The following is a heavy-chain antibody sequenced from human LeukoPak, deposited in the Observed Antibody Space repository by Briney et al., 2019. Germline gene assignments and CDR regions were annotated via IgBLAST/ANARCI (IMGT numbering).Heavy chain of an antibody. D-gene: IGHD2-8*01. Sequence: ASVKVSCXASGYTFTGYYMHWVRQAPGQGLVWMGWINPNSGGTNYAQKFQGRVAMTRDTSISTAYMELSRLRSDDTAVYYCASRRYCTNGVCYPFDYWGQGTLVTVSS. CDR3: ASRRYCTNGVCYPFDY. V-gene: IGHV1-2*02. CDR1: GYTFTGYY. J-gene: IGHJ4*02. CDR2: INPNSGGT.